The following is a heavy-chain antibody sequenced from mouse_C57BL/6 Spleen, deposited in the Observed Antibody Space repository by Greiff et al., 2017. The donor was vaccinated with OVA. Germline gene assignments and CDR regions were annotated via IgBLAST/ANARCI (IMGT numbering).Heavy chain of an antibody. Sequence: VQLQESGPGLVKPSQSLSLPCSVTGYSITSGYYWNWIRQFPGNKLEWMGYISYDGSNNYNPSLKNRISITRDTSKNQFFLKLNSVTTEDTATYYCARLVDDWGQGTTLTVSS. V-gene: IGHV3-6*01. CDR1: GYSITSGYY. CDR2: ISYDGSN. J-gene: IGHJ2*01. CDR3: ARLVDD.